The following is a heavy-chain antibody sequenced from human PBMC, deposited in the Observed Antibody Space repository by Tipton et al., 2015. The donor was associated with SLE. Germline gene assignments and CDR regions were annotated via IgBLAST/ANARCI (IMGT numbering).Heavy chain of an antibody. Sequence: TLSLTCTVSGGSISSHYWSWIRQPPGKGLEWTGYIYYSGSTNYNPSLKNRVTISVDSSRNHFSLKLSSVTAADTAVYYCARNYYDSSDYYGWFDPWGQGTLVTVSS. CDR1: GGSISSHY. CDR2: IYYSGST. V-gene: IGHV4-59*11. CDR3: ARNYYDSSDYYGWFDP. D-gene: IGHD3-22*01. J-gene: IGHJ5*02.